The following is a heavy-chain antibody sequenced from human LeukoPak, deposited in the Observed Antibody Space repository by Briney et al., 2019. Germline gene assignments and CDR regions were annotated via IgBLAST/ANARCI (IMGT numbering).Heavy chain of an antibody. V-gene: IGHV3-23*05. D-gene: IGHD3/OR15-3a*01. CDR3: AHLVWEYVGGLDV. CDR1: GFTFSSYS. CDR2: IYTNGRDT. Sequence: GGSLRLSCAASGFTFSSYSMNWVRQAPGKGLEWVSGIYTNGRDTRYADAVKGRFTISRDNSKNTLYLQMHSLRVEDTAVYYCAHLVWEYVGGLDVWGQGTTVTVSS. J-gene: IGHJ6*02.